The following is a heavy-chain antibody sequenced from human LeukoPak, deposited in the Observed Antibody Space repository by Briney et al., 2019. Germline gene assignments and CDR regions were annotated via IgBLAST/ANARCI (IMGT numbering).Heavy chain of an antibody. CDR3: ARDRRHNYYDSSGTEYYFDY. CDR2: INPSGGTT. J-gene: IGHJ4*02. V-gene: IGHV1-46*01. CDR1: GYTFTSYY. D-gene: IGHD3-22*01. Sequence: GASVKVSCKASGYTFTSYYMHWVRQAPGQGLEWMGIINPSGGTTSYTQKFQGRVTMTRDMSTSTVYMELSSLKSEDTAVYYCARDRRHNYYDSSGTEYYFDYWGQGTLVTVSS.